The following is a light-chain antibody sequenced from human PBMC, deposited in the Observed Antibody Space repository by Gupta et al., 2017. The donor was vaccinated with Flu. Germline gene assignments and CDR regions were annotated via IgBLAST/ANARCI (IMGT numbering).Light chain of an antibody. J-gene: IGLJ2*01. CDR2: QDS. CDR3: QAWNSRVV. Sequence: SYELTQPPSVSVSPGQTASITCSGDKLGDKYACWYQQKPGQSPVLVIYQDSKRPSGIPERFSGSNSGTTANLTISGTQAMDEADYYCQAWNSRVVFGGGTKLTVL. CDR1: KLGDKY. V-gene: IGLV3-1*01.